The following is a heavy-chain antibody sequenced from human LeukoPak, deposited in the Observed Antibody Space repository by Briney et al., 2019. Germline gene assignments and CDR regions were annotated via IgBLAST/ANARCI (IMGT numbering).Heavy chain of an antibody. Sequence: GGSLRLSCAASGFTFSSYWMHWVRQAPGKGLEWVANIKLDGTEKYYVDSVKGRFTISRDNAKNTLFLQMNSLRAEDTAVFFCVREDYNDSGWYFDLWGRGTLVTVSS. V-gene: IGHV3-7*01. J-gene: IGHJ2*01. CDR2: IKLDGTEK. CDR1: GFTFSSYW. D-gene: IGHD3-22*01. CDR3: VREDYNDSGWYFDL.